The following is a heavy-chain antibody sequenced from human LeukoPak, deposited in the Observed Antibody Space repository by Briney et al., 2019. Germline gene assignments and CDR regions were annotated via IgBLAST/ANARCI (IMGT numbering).Heavy chain of an antibody. CDR1: GFTFSSYW. Sequence: PGGSLRLSCAASGFTFSSYWMHWVRQAPGRGLVWVSRINSDGSTTSYADSVKGRFTISRDNAKNTLYLQMNSLRAEDTAVYYCASRSASKDAFDIWGQGTMVTVSS. CDR2: INSDGSTT. V-gene: IGHV3-74*01. J-gene: IGHJ3*02. CDR3: ASRSASKDAFDI.